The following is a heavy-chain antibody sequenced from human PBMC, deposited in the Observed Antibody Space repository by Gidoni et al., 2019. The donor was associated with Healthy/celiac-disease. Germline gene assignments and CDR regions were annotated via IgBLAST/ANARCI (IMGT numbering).Heavy chain of an antibody. CDR1: GGSFSGYY. CDR3: ARGMMTYYYDGTNDY. CDR2: INHSGST. J-gene: IGHJ4*02. V-gene: IGHV4-34*01. D-gene: IGHD3-22*01. Sequence: QVQLQQWGAGLLTPSETLSLTCAVYGGSFSGYYWSWIRQPPGKGLEWIGEINHSGSTNYNPSLKSRVTISVDTSKNQFSLKLSSVTAADTAVYYCARGMMTYYYDGTNDYWGQGTLVTVSS.